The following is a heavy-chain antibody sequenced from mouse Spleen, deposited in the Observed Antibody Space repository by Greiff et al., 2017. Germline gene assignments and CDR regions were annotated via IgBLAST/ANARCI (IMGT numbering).Heavy chain of an antibody. CDR1: GYTFTSYW. V-gene: IGHV1-55*01. D-gene: IGHD2-10*02. Sequence: QVQLKQSGAELVKPGASVKMSCKASGYTFTSYWITWVKQRPGQGLEWIGDIYPGSGSTNYNEKFKSKATLTVDTSSSTAYMQLSSLTSEDSAVYYCARESMVTTGHAMDYWGQGTSVTVSS. J-gene: IGHJ4*01. CDR2: IYPGSGST. CDR3: ARESMVTTGHAMDY.